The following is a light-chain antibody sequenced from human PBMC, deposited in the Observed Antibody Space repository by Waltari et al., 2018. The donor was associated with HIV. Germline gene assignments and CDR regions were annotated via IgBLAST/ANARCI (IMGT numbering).Light chain of an antibody. CDR3: NSRDSSGSV. J-gene: IGLJ2*01. Sequence: SSELTQDPAVSVALGQTVRITCQGDSLRSYYASWYQQKPGQAPVLGIYGKNNRPSGIPDRVSGSSAGNTASLTITGAQAEDEADYYCNSRDSSGSVFGGGTKLTVL. CDR2: GKN. CDR1: SLRSYY. V-gene: IGLV3-19*01.